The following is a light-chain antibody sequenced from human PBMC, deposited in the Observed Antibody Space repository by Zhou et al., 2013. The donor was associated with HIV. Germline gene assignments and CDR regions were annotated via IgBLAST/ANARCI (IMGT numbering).Light chain of an antibody. CDR2: DAS. Sequence: EIVLTQSPATLSLSPGERATLSCRASQSISSSLAWYQQKPGRAPRLLIFDASTRATGIPARFSGSGSGTEFTLTISSLQSEDFAVYYCQHYNYWPPWTFGQGTEVEIK. J-gene: IGKJ1*01. CDR3: QHYNYWPPWT. V-gene: IGKV3D-15*01. CDR1: QSISSS.